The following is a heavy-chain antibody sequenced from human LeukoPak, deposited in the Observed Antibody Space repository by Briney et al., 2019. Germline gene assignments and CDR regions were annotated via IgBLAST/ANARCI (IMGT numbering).Heavy chain of an antibody. V-gene: IGHV7-4-1*02. D-gene: IGHD6-19*01. CDR1: GYTFTSYG. CDR3: ARVLGSGWYINYMGV. J-gene: IGHJ6*03. Sequence: ASVKVSCKASGYTFTSYGISWVRQAPGQGLEWMGWINTNTGNPTYAQGFTGRFVFSLDTSVSTAYLQISSLKAEDTAVYYCARVLGSGWYINYMGVWGKGTTVTVSS. CDR2: INTNTGNP.